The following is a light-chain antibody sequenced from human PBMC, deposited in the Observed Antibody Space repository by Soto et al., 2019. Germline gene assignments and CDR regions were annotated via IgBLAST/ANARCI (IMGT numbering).Light chain of an antibody. CDR3: QQFGSSLYT. J-gene: IGKJ2*01. Sequence: EIVLTQSPGTLSLSPGERATLSCRASQSVSSSNLAWYQQKPGQAPRLLIYAASSRATGIPDRFSGSGSGTDFTLTISRLEPEDFAVYYCQQFGSSLYTFGPGNKLEI. V-gene: IGKV3-20*01. CDR2: AAS. CDR1: QSVSSSN.